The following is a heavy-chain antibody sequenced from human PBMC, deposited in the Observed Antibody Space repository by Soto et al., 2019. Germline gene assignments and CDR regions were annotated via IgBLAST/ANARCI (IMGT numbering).Heavy chain of an antibody. CDR3: ANSRMVRGVIPNYYYGMDV. J-gene: IGHJ6*02. CDR1: GDKVSYNSAA. CDR2: TYYRSKWYN. V-gene: IGHV6-1*01. D-gene: IGHD3-10*01. Sequence: SQTLTLTCAISGDKVSYNSAAWNWIRQSPSRGLEWLGRTYYRSKWYNDYAVSVKSRITINPDTSKNQFSLQLNSVAPEDTAVYYCANSRMVRGVIPNYYYGMDVWGQGTTVTVSS.